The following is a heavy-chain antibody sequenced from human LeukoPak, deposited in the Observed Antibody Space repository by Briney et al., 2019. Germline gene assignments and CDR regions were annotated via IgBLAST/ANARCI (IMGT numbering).Heavy chain of an antibody. CDR1: GGSFSGYY. CDR3: ARARCSGGSCLPNHFDY. V-gene: IGHV4-34*01. Sequence: PSETLSLTCAVYGGSFSGYYWSWIRQPSGKGLEWIGEINHSGSTNYNPSLKSRVTISVDTSKNQFSLKLSSVTAADTAVYYCARARCSGGSCLPNHFDYWGQGTLVTVSS. CDR2: INHSGST. J-gene: IGHJ4*02. D-gene: IGHD2-15*01.